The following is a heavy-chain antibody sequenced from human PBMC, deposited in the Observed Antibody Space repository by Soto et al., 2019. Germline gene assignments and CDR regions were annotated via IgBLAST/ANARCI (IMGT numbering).Heavy chain of an antibody. Sequence: ASVKVSCKASGYTFTGYYMHWVRQAPGQGLEWMGWINPNSGGTNYAQKFQGWVTMTRDTSISTAYMELSRLRSDDTAVYYCARERMVVAATQYYYYYGMDVWGQGTTVTVSS. D-gene: IGHD2-15*01. CDR3: ARERMVVAATQYYYYYGMDV. CDR1: GYTFTGYY. J-gene: IGHJ6*02. CDR2: INPNSGGT. V-gene: IGHV1-2*04.